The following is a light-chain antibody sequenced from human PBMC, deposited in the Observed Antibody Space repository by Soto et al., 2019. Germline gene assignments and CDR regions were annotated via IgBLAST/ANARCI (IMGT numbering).Light chain of an antibody. CDR1: QTVTDL. V-gene: IGKV1-5*03. CDR2: EAS. CDR3: QQYNANPYT. J-gene: IGKJ2*01. Sequence: QMTQSPSTLSESVGDRVTITCRSSQTVTDLVAWYQVKPGAAPKLLIYEASALESGVPSRFSGSGSGTEFALTISSLQPDDFATYFCQQYNANPYTFGPGTKIEVK.